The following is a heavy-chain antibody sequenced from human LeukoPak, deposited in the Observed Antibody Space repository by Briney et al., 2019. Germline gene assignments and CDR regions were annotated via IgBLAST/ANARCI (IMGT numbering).Heavy chain of an antibody. CDR3: ARELYSSGWKD. V-gene: IGHV4-34*01. CDR1: GGSFSGYY. Sequence: PSETLSLTCAVYGGSFSGYYWSWIRQPPGNGLEWIGEINHSGSTNYNPSLKSRVTISVDTSKNQFSLKLSSVTAADTAVYYCARELYSSGWKDWGQGTLVTVSS. D-gene: IGHD6-19*01. J-gene: IGHJ4*02. CDR2: INHSGST.